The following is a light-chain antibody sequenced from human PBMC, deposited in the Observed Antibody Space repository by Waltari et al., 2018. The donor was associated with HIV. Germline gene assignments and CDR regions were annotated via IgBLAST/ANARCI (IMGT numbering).Light chain of an antibody. CDR2: RNN. CDR3: AAWDDTRVV. Sequence: QSVLTQPPSTSGTPGKGVHISCSGSSCNNGSTYGYWYQQLPGTAPKLLIYRNNQRPSGVPDRFSGSKSGISGSLAISGLRSDDEADYYCAAWDDTRVVFGGGTKLTVL. V-gene: IGLV1-47*01. J-gene: IGLJ3*02. CDR1: SCNNGSTY.